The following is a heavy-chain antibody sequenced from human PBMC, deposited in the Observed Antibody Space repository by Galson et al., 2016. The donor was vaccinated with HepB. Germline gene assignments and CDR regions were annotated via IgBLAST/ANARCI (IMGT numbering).Heavy chain of an antibody. V-gene: IGHV3-11*06. Sequence: SLRLSCAASGFSFSDYYMNCVRQAPGKGLEWVSYISDNNTYANYADSVKGRFTNSRDNAKNSLYLQMNSLRAEDRAVYYCARDLALHQGPIGLPPGTLLQEHLWG. CDR1: GFSFSDYY. CDR3: ARDLALHQGPIGLPPGTLLQEHL. J-gene: IGHJ6*01. CDR2: ISDNNTYA.